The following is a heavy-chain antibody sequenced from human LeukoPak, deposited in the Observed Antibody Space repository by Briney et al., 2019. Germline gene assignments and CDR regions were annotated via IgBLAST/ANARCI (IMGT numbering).Heavy chain of an antibody. V-gene: IGHV3-30*03. D-gene: IGHD5-12*01. CDR3: ARDGATFSGYDWYYYMDV. J-gene: IGHJ6*03. CDR2: ISYDGSNK. Sequence: GGSLRLSCAASGFTFSSYGMHWVRQAPGKGLEWVAVISYDGSNKYYADSVKGRFTISRDNSKNTLYLQMNSLRAEDTAVYYCARDGATFSGYDWYYYMDVWGKGTTVTVSS. CDR1: GFTFSSYG.